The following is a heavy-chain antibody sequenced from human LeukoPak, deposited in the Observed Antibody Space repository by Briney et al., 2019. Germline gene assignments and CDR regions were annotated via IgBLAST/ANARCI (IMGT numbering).Heavy chain of an antibody. Sequence: SVKVSCKASGGTFSSYAISWVRQAPGQGPEWMGGIIPIFGTANYAQKFQGRVTITADESTSTAYMELSSLRSEDTAVYYCARDHLSSGWYNWFDPWGQGTLVTVSS. CDR2: IIPIFGTA. J-gene: IGHJ5*02. CDR3: ARDHLSSGWYNWFDP. D-gene: IGHD6-19*01. CDR1: GGTFSSYA. V-gene: IGHV1-69*13.